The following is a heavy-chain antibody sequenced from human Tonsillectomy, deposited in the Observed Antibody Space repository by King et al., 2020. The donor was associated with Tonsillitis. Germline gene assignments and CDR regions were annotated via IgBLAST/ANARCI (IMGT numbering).Heavy chain of an antibody. CDR1: GFTFSNYW. J-gene: IGHJ4*02. CDR2: IDQDGSER. D-gene: IGHD3-3*01. V-gene: IGHV3-7*01. CDR3: SSFWSGYFDY. Sequence: QLAQSGGGLVQPGGSLRLSCAASGFTFSNYWMSWVRQAPGKGLEWVANIDQDGSERFYVDSVKGRFTISKDNTKHSLYLQMNSLRAEDTAVYYCSSFWSGYFDYWGQGTLVTVSS.